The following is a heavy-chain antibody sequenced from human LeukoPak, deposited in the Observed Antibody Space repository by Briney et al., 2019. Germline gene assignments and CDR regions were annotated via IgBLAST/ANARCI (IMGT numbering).Heavy chain of an antibody. D-gene: IGHD3-22*01. CDR3: ARVGDTSGYFYYFDN. J-gene: IGHJ4*02. CDR1: GGSISNFY. CDR2: ISYGGGT. V-gene: IGHV4-59*08. Sequence: SETLSLTCAVSGGSISNFYWSWVRQPAGKGLEWVGYISYGGGTTYNASLKHRLSMSMDTSKNQLSLGLSSVTAADTALYYCARVGDTSGYFYYFDNWGQGTLVTVSS.